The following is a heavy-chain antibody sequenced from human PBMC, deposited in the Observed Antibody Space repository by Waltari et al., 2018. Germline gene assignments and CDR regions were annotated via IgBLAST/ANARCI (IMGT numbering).Heavy chain of an antibody. Sequence: QVQLQQWGAGLLEPSETLSLTCAISNGPFNGYYWSWIRQPPGKGLEWIGEVDHSGSANYSPSLKSRATISFNTSQKQFSPTLTTVTAADTAEYYCARDARDWESITNSYFDSWGQGTLVAVSS. CDR2: VDHSGSA. V-gene: IGHV4-34*01. D-gene: IGHD2-21*01. CDR3: ARDARDWESITNSYFDS. J-gene: IGHJ4*02. CDR1: NGPFNGYY.